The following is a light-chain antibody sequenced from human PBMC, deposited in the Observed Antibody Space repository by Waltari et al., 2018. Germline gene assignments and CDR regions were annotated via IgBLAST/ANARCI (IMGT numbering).Light chain of an antibody. CDR3: SSFTSASTVGVI. CDR1: SRDVGHYNY. J-gene: IGLJ2*01. CDR2: DVS. Sequence: QSALTQPASVSGSPGKAITISCTGPSRDVGHYNYVSWYQQRPGKAPKLMIYDVSYRPSGISSRFSGSKSGSTASLTIYGLQAEDEADYYCSSFTSASTVGVIFGGGTKLTVL. V-gene: IGLV2-14*03.